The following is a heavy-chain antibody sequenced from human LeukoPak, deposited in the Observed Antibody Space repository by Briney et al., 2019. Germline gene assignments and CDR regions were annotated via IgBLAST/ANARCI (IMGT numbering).Heavy chain of an antibody. CDR2: ISYDGSNK. CDR1: GFTFSSYG. Sequence: PGGSLRLSCAASGFTFSSYGMHWVRQAPGKGLEWVAVISYDGSNKYYADSVKGRFTISRDNSKNTLYLQMNSLRAEDTAVYYCAKDRMDYYDSGAFDIWGQGTVVTVSS. V-gene: IGHV3-30*18. CDR3: AKDRMDYYDSGAFDI. J-gene: IGHJ3*02. D-gene: IGHD3-22*01.